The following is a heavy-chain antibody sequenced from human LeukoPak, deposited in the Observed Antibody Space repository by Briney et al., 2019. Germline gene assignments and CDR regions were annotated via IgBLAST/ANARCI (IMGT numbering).Heavy chain of an antibody. CDR3: AKGRPTNYYDSSGYGFDY. J-gene: IGHJ4*02. Sequence: RGSLRLSCAASRFTFSSYAMSWVRQAPGKGLEWVSAISGSGGSTYYADSVKGRFTISRDNSKNTLYLQMNSLRAEDTAVYYCAKGRPTNYYDSSGYGFDYWGQGTLLTVSS. CDR2: ISGSGGST. CDR1: RFTFSSYA. V-gene: IGHV3-23*01. D-gene: IGHD3-22*01.